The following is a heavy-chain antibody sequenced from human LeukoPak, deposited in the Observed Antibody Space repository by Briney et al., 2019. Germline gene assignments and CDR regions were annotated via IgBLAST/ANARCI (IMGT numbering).Heavy chain of an antibody. J-gene: IGHJ6*02. V-gene: IGHV7-4-1*02. D-gene: IGHD5-24*01. Sequence: GASVKVSCKASGYTFTSYDINWVRQAPGQGLEWMGWINTNTGNPTYAQGFTGRFVFSLDTSVSAAYLQISSLKAEDTAVYYCARVGLDGYNWVYYYYGMDVWGQGTTVTVSS. CDR2: INTNTGNP. CDR3: ARVGLDGYNWVYYYYGMDV. CDR1: GYTFTSYD.